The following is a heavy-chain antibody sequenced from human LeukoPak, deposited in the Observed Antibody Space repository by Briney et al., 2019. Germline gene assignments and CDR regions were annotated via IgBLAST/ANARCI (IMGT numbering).Heavy chain of an antibody. CDR2: ISSSSSYI. CDR3: ARDSSFDAFDI. D-gene: IGHD6-6*01. Sequence: GGSLRLSCAASGFTFSSYSMNWVRQAPGKGLEWVSSISSSSSYIYYADSVKGRFTISRDNAKNSLYLQMNSLRAEDTAVYYCARDSSFDAFDIWGQGTMVTVSS. V-gene: IGHV3-21*01. CDR1: GFTFSSYS. J-gene: IGHJ3*02.